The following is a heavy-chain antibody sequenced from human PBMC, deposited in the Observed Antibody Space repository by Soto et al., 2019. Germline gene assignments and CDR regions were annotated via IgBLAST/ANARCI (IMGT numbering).Heavy chain of an antibody. Sequence: QVQLVQSGAEVKKPGSSVKVSCKASGGTFGSYGISWVRQAPGQGLEWMGGILPRLGLTKSAQGFQGRVRCTAEKSTNTAYMALSRLRPEDTAGYYCARDCYSDDAGLFYESADWGQGTLVTVSS. J-gene: IGHJ4*02. D-gene: IGHD3-22*01. V-gene: IGHV1-69*09. CDR3: ARDCYSDDAGLFYESAD. CDR2: ILPRLGLT. CDR1: GGTFGSYG.